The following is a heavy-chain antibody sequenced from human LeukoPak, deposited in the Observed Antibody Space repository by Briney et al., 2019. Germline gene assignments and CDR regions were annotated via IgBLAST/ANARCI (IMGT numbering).Heavy chain of an antibody. CDR3: ARDNGRPDYYDSSGYYFDY. D-gene: IGHD3-22*01. Sequence: GGSLRLSCAASGFTLTNYALTWVRQAPGKGLEWVSYISSSGSTIYYADSVKGRFTISRDNAKNSLYLQMNSLRAEDTAVYYCARDNGRPDYYDSSGYYFDYWGQGTLVTVSS. J-gene: IGHJ4*02. CDR1: GFTLTNYA. V-gene: IGHV3-48*03. CDR2: ISSSGSTI.